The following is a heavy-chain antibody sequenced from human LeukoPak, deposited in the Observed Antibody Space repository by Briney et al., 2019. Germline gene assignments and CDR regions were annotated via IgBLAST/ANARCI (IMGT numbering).Heavy chain of an antibody. CDR2: INPSGGST. D-gene: IGHD5-18*01. V-gene: IGHV1-46*01. J-gene: IGHJ4*02. CDR1: GYTFTSYY. CDR3: ARDRGGYSYGPGYYFDY. Sequence: GASVKVSCKASGYTFTSYYMHWVRQAPGQGLGWMGIINPSGGSTSYAQKFQGRVTMTRDTSTSTVYMELSSLRSEDTAVYYCARDRGGYSYGPGYYFDYWGQGTLVTVSS.